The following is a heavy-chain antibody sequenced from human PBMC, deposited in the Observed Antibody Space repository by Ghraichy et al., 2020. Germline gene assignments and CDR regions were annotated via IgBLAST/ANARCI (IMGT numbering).Heavy chain of an antibody. CDR1: GFTFDDYA. D-gene: IGHD6-13*01. V-gene: IGHV3-43D*03. Sequence: RGSLRLSCAASGFTFDDYAMHWVRQAPGKGLEWVSLISWDGGSTYYADSVKGRFTISRDNSKNSLYLQMNSLRAEDTALYYCAKDSSSRGDNWFDPWGQGTLVTVSS. CDR2: ISWDGGST. J-gene: IGHJ5*02. CDR3: AKDSSSRGDNWFDP.